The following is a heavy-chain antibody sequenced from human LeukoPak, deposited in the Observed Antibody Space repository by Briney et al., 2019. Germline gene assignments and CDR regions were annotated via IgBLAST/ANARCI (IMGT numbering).Heavy chain of an antibody. CDR3: ARAQPYYGSGIDPYFDY. V-gene: IGHV1-2*02. J-gene: IGHJ4*02. D-gene: IGHD3-10*01. CDR1: GYTFTGYC. Sequence: GASVKVSCKASGYTFTGYCMHWVRQAPGQGLEWMGWINPNSGGTNYAQKFQGRVTMTRDTSISTAYMELSRLRSDDTAVYYCARAQPYYGSGIDPYFDYWGQGTLVTVSS. CDR2: INPNSGGT.